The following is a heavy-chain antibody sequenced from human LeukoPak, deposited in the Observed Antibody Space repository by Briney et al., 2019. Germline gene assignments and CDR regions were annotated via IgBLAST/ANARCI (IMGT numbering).Heavy chain of an antibody. CDR1: GFTFSSYA. CDR2: ISGSGTPT. J-gene: IGHJ1*01. CDR3: ARDLDDFNTLPPFFQH. V-gene: IGHV3-23*01. Sequence: TGGSLRLSCAASGFTFSSYAMSWVRQAPDKGLEWVSTISGSGTPTYTADSVKGRFTISRDNSKNTLDLQMNNLRAEDTAVYYCARDLDDFNTLPPFFQHWGQGTLVTVSS. D-gene: IGHD3-3*01.